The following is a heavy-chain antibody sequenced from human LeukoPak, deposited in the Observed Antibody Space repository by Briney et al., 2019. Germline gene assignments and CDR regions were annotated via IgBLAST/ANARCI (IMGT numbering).Heavy chain of an antibody. J-gene: IGHJ4*02. Sequence: PGGSLRLSCVTSGFTFSSFAMNWVRQTPGKGLEWVSAVTGSGGVTFYTDSVMGRFTISRDNSKDTLYLQRNSLRPEDTAVYFCAKERNAVVTAPLSDWGQGTLVTVSS. V-gene: IGHV3-23*01. D-gene: IGHD2-21*02. CDR2: VTGSGGVT. CDR1: GFTFSSFA. CDR3: AKERNAVVTAPLSD.